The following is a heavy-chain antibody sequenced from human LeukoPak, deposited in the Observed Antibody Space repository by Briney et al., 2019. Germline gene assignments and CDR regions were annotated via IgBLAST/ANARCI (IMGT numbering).Heavy chain of an antibody. V-gene: IGHV4-34*01. CDR1: GGSISSYY. D-gene: IGHD6-13*01. Sequence: SETLSLTCTVSGGSISSYYWSWIRQPPGKGLEWIGEINHSGSTNYNPSLKSRVTISVDTSKNQFSLKLSSVTAADTAVYYCARDLYSSSALDYWGQGTLVTVSS. CDR3: ARDLYSSSALDY. CDR2: INHSGST. J-gene: IGHJ4*02.